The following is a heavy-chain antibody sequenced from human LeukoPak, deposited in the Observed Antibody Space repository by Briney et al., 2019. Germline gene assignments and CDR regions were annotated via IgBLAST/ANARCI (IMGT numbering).Heavy chain of an antibody. J-gene: IGHJ6*04. V-gene: IGHV1-58*01. CDR3: AADSDTVTRPDYYYYGMDV. CDR2: IVVGSGNT. D-gene: IGHD4-17*01. Sequence: SVKVSCKASGFTFTSSAVQWVRQARGQRLGWIGWIVVGSGNTNYAQKFQERVTITRDMSTSTAYMELSSLRSEDTAVYYCAADSDTVTRPDYYYYGMDVWGKGTTVTVSS. CDR1: GFTFTSSA.